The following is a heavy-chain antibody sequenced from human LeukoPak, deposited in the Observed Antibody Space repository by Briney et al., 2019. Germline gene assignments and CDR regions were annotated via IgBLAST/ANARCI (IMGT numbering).Heavy chain of an antibody. CDR3: ARDHAGVFDY. CDR1: GFTFSSYW. V-gene: IGHV3-74*01. J-gene: IGHJ4*02. D-gene: IGHD3-10*01. Sequence: GGSLRLSCAASGFTFSSYWMHWVRQAPGRGLVWVSRISSDGSITNYADSVKGRFTISRDNAKNSLYLQMNSLRAEDTAVYYCARDHAGVFDYWGQGTLVTVSS. CDR2: ISSDGSIT.